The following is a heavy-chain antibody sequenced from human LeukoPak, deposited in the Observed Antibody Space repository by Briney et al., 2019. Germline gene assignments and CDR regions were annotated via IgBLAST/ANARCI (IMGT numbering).Heavy chain of an antibody. V-gene: IGHV3-53*01. CDR2: ISGSGGST. Sequence: GGSLRLSCVASELIVNFNYMTWVRQAPGKGLEWVSGISGSGGSTYYLDSVKGRFTISRDNSKNTLYLQMNSLRAEDTAVYYCAKDRPGDSYGSKVYFQHWGQGTLVTVSS. D-gene: IGHD5-18*01. CDR1: ELIVNFNY. J-gene: IGHJ1*01. CDR3: AKDRPGDSYGSKVYFQH.